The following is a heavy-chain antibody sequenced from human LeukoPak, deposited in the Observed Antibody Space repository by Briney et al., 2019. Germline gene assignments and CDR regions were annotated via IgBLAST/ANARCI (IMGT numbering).Heavy chain of an antibody. J-gene: IGHJ6*02. CDR3: AREFKPPGMSMIADFYGMDV. D-gene: IGHD3-22*01. Sequence: ASVKVSCKASGYTFTSYYMHWVRQAPGQGLEWMGIINPSGGSTSYAQKFQGRVTMTRDTSTRTAYMELRSLRSDDTAVYFCAREFKPPGMSMIADFYGMDVWGQGTTVTVSS. CDR1: GYTFTSYY. V-gene: IGHV1-46*01. CDR2: INPSGGST.